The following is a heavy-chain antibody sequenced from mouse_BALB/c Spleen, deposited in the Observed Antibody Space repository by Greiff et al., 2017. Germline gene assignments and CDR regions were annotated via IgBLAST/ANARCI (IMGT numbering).Heavy chain of an antibody. J-gene: IGHJ3*01. Sequence: DVKLVESGGGLVKPGGSLKLSCAASGFTFSDYYMYWVRQTPEKRLEWVATISDGGSYTYYPDSVKGRFTISRDNAKNNLYLQMSSLKSEDTAMYYCARDNYPAYWGQGTLVTVSA. V-gene: IGHV5-4*02. CDR2: ISDGGSYT. CDR1: GFTFSDYY. D-gene: IGHD1-3*01. CDR3: ARDNYPAY.